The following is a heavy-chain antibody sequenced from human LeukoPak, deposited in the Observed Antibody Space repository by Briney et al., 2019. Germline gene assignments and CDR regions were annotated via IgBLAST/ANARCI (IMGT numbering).Heavy chain of an antibody. CDR3: ASDMTGYSSGWYGNWFDP. Sequence: KPSETLSLTCTVSGGSISSYYWSWIRQPAGKGLEWIGRIYTSGSTNYNPSLKSRVTMSVDTSKNQFSLKLSSVTAADTAVYYCASDMTGYSSGWYGNWFDPWGQGTLVTVSS. J-gene: IGHJ5*02. CDR2: IYTSGST. D-gene: IGHD6-19*01. CDR1: GGSISSYY. V-gene: IGHV4-4*07.